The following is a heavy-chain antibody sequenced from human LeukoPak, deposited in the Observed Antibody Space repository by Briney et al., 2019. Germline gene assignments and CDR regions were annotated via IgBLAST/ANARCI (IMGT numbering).Heavy chain of an antibody. D-gene: IGHD1-26*01. J-gene: IGHJ6*03. CDR2: ISSSSSTI. CDR1: GFTFSSYS. CDR3: ARVGGSYTYYYMDV. Sequence: GGSLRLSCAASGFTFSSYSMNWVRQAPGKGLEWVSYISSSSSTIYYADSVKGRFTISRDNAKNSLYLQMNSLRAEDTAVYYCARVGGSYTYYYMDVWGKGTTVTVSS. V-gene: IGHV3-48*01.